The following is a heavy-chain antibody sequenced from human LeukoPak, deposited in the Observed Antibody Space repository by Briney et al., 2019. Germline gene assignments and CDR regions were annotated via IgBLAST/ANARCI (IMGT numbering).Heavy chain of an antibody. CDR3: ARGGSSGWYEIDY. V-gene: IGHV3-53*01. Sequence: GGSLRLSCAASGFTVSSNYMSWVRQAPGKGLEWVSVIYSGGSTYYADSVKGRFTISRDNSKNTLYLQMNSLRAEDTAVYYCARGGSSGWYEIDYWGQGTLVTVSS. D-gene: IGHD6-19*01. CDR2: IYSGGST. J-gene: IGHJ4*02. CDR1: GFTVSSNY.